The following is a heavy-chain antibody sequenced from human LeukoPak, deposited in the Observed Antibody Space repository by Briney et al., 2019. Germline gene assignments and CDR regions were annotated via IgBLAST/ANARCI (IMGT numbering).Heavy chain of an antibody. J-gene: IGHJ4*02. Sequence: ASVKVSCKASGGTFSDYSISWGRQAPGQGLEWMGRIIPILNVPNYAQKFEGRVTITADKSTSTAYMELSSLKSEDTAVYFCARDRPRARYFDYWGQGTLVTVSS. CDR3: ARDRPRARYFDY. D-gene: IGHD2-15*01. CDR1: GGTFSDYS. CDR2: IIPILNVP. V-gene: IGHV1-69*04.